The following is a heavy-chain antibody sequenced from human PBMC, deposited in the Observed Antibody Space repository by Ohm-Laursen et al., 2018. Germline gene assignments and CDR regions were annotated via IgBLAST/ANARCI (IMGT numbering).Heavy chain of an antibody. J-gene: IGHJ4*02. CDR1: GFTFSDYY. Sequence: ATVKISCKASGFTFSDYYMQWVRQAPGQGLEWMGWMNPNSGNTGYAQKFQGRVTMTRDTSISTAYMELSRLRSDDTAVYYCARGPRGGWELLYGYWGQGTLVTVSS. CDR2: MNPNSGNT. D-gene: IGHD1-26*01. CDR3: ARGPRGGWELLYGY. V-gene: IGHV1-2*02.